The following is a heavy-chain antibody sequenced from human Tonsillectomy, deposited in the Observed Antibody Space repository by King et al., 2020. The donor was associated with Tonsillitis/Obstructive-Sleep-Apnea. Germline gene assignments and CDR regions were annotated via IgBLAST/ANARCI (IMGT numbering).Heavy chain of an antibody. CDR2: IKSKTHGGTT. J-gene: IGHJ6*02. CDR3: TAGLVRARGYYAKQYSYYGMDV. Sequence: VQLVESGGGLVKPGGSLRLSCAASTLSFSNAWMNWVRQAPGKGLEWVGRIKSKTHGGTTDYAAPVKGRFTISRDDSKNTLYLQMNSLKTEDTAVYYCTAGLVRARGYYAKQYSYYGMDVWGQGTTVTVSS. D-gene: IGHD3-10*01. CDR1: TLSFSNAW. V-gene: IGHV3-15*07.